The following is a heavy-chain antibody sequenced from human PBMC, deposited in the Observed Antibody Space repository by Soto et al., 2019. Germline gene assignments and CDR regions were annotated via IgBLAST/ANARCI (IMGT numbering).Heavy chain of an antibody. V-gene: IGHV4-28*01. CDR1: NYSISSSDW. Sequence: QVQLQESGPGLVKPSDTLSLTCTVSNYSISSSDWWGWIRQPPGKGLEWIGYIYYSGSTAYNLSLRSRVTMSVDTSKNQFSLKLRSVTAVDTAVHYCARRRVYVPIEDHFDYWGQGTLVTVSS. CDR3: ARRRVYVPIEDHFDY. CDR2: IYYSGST. D-gene: IGHD3-16*01. J-gene: IGHJ4*02.